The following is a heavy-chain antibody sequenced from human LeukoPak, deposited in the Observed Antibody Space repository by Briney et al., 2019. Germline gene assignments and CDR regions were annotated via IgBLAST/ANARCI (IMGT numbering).Heavy chain of an antibody. CDR2: INPNSGGT. J-gene: IGHJ4*02. D-gene: IGHD5-12*01. CDR1: GYTFTGYY. V-gene: IGHV1-2*06. CDR3: AREDKKDSGLSYDYYFDY. Sequence: ASVKVSCKAPGYTFTGYYMHWVRQAPGQGLEWMGRINPNSGGTNYAQMFQGRVTMTRDTSISTAYMELSRLRSDDTAVYYCAREDKKDSGLSYDYYFDYWGQGTLVTVSS.